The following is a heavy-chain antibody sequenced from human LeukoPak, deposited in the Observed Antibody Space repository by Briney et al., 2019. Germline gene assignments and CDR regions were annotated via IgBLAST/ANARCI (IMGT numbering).Heavy chain of an antibody. J-gene: IGHJ6*02. Sequence: SETLSLTCIVSGGSIVSSRYYWGWVRQPPGKGLEWIGSMYYSGGTFLNPALKSRVTISVDKSKNQFSLKLSSVTAADTAVYYCARGVAAAGTISYYYYGMDVWGQGTTVTVSS. CDR2: MYYSGGT. V-gene: IGHV4-39*07. D-gene: IGHD6-13*01. CDR1: GGSIVSSRYY. CDR3: ARGVAAAGTISYYYYGMDV.